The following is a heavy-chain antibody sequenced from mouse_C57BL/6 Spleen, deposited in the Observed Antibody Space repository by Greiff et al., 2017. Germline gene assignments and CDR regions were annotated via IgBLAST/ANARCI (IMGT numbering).Heavy chain of an antibody. V-gene: IGHV1-4*01. Sequence: VQLQQSGAELARPGASVTMSCKASGYTFTSYTMHWVKQRPGQGLEWIGYINPSSGYTKYNQKFKDKATLTADKSSSTAYMQLSSLTSEDSAVYYCASNNYGSTYWYFDVWGTGTTVTVSS. J-gene: IGHJ1*03. D-gene: IGHD1-1*01. CDR3: ASNNYGSTYWYFDV. CDR2: INPSSGYT. CDR1: GYTFTSYT.